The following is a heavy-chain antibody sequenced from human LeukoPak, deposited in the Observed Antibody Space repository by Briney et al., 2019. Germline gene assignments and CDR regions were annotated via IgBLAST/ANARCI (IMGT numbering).Heavy chain of an antibody. D-gene: IGHD3-10*01. Sequence: PGGSLRLSCAASGFTFGRHWMSWVRQAPGKGLEWVAHMNQGGSETTNVDSVKGRFTISRDDAKNLVFLQMNSLRAEDTAVYYCARVSSKATVRGLITKKNYYYYYMDVWGKGTTVTISS. V-gene: IGHV3-7*01. J-gene: IGHJ6*03. CDR3: ARVSSKATVRGLITKKNYYYYYMDV. CDR1: GFTFGRHW. CDR2: MNQGGSET.